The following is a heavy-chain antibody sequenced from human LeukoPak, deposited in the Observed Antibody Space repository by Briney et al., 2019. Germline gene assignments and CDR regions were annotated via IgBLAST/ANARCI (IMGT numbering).Heavy chain of an antibody. Sequence: KPSETLSLTCTVSGGSISSSSYYWGWIRQPPGKGLEWIGSIYYSGSTYYNPSLKSRVTISVDTSKNQFSLKLSSVTAADTAVYYCARQGRDGYNYFDYWGQGTLVTVSS. D-gene: IGHD5-24*01. V-gene: IGHV4-39*01. CDR3: ARQGRDGYNYFDY. CDR1: GGSISSSSYY. J-gene: IGHJ4*02. CDR2: IYYSGST.